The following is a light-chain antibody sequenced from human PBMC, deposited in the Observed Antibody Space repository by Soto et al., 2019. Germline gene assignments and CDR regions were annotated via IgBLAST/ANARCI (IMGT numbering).Light chain of an antibody. J-gene: IGKJ4*01. CDR2: DAS. CDR3: PQYNSYWLT. CDR1: QSISSW. V-gene: IGKV1-5*01. Sequence: DIQMTQFPSTLSASVGDRVTITCRASQSISSWLAWYPQPPGKAPKLXIYDASSLESGVPSRFTGSGAGTECTRTISSLQPDDVETDYCPQYNSYWLTFGGGTKV.